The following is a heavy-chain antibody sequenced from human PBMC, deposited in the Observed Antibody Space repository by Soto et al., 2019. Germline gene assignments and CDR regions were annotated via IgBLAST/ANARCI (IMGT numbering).Heavy chain of an antibody. CDR1: GFTFSSYA. D-gene: IGHD2-8*01. CDR3: ARDAGGYCTNGVCSYYYYYYGMDV. J-gene: IGHJ6*02. CDR2: ISYDGSNK. V-gene: IGHV3-30-3*01. Sequence: GGSLRLSCAASGFTFSSYAVHWVRQAPGKGLEWVAVISYDGSNKYYADSVKGRFTISRDNSKNTLYLQMNSLRAEDTAVYYCARDAGGYCTNGVCSYYYYYYGMDVWGQGTTVTVSS.